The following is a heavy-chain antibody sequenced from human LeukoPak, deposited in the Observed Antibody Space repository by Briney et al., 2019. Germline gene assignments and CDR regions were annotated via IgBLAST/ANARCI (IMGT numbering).Heavy chain of an antibody. CDR3: ARVDSSGYYFDAFDI. D-gene: IGHD3-22*01. V-gene: IGHV1-18*01. Sequence: GASVKVSCKASGYTFTSYGISWVRQAPGQGLEWMGWINTYNGNTNYAQKLQGRVTMTTDTSTSTAYMELRSLRSDDTAVFYCARVDSSGYYFDAFDIWGQGTMVTVSS. CDR1: GYTFTSYG. J-gene: IGHJ3*02. CDR2: INTYNGNT.